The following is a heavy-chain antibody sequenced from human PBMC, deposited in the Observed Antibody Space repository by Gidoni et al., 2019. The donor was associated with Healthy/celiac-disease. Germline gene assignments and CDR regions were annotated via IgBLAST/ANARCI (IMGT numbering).Heavy chain of an antibody. V-gene: IGHV4-34*01. J-gene: IGHJ4*02. D-gene: IGHD5-18*01. Sequence: QVQLQQWGAGLLKPSETLSLTCAVYGGSFSGYYWSWIRQPPGKGLEWIGEINHSGSTNYNPSLKSRVTISVDTSKNQFSLKLSSVTAADTAVYYCARGGYSYGPQTYFDYWGQGTLVTVSS. CDR1: GGSFSGYY. CDR2: INHSGST. CDR3: ARGGYSYGPQTYFDY.